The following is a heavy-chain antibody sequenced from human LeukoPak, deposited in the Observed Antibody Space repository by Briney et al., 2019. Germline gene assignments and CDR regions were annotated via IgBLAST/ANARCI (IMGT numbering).Heavy chain of an antibody. Sequence: GGSLRLSCAASGFNFSTFWMSWVRQTPGKGMEWVAHIKQDGSEKYYVDSVKGRFTVSRDNAKDSLYLQMNSLRAEDTAVYYCARSTAGFDYWGQGTLVTVSS. J-gene: IGHJ4*02. CDR1: GFNFSTFW. CDR2: IKQDGSEK. D-gene: IGHD5-18*01. CDR3: ARSTAGFDY. V-gene: IGHV3-7*03.